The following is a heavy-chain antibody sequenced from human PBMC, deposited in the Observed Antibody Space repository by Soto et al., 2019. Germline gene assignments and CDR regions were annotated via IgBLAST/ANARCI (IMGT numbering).Heavy chain of an antibody. CDR3: ARDGPSSYAFDI. D-gene: IGHD6-6*01. J-gene: IGHJ3*02. CDR1: GFTFSSYW. Sequence: GESLKISCAASGFTFSSYWMSWVRQAPGKGLEWVANIKQDGSEKYYVDSVKGRFTISRDNAKNSLYLQMNSLRAEDTAVYYCARDGPSSYAFDIWGQGTMVTVSS. CDR2: IKQDGSEK. V-gene: IGHV3-7*03.